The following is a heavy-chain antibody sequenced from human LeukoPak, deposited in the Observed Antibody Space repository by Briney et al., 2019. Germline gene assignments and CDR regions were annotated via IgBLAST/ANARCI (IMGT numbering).Heavy chain of an antibody. Sequence: SETLSLTCAFYGGSFNDYFWSWIRQTPAKGLEWIGEINHGGSTKYNPSLESRVTLSVDTSKNQFSLKLTSVTAADTAVYHCARGHLRTGTREFDSWGQGTLVTVSS. V-gene: IGHV4-34*01. CDR2: INHGGST. CDR3: ARGHLRTGTREFDS. D-gene: IGHD1-7*01. J-gene: IGHJ4*02. CDR1: GGSFNDYF.